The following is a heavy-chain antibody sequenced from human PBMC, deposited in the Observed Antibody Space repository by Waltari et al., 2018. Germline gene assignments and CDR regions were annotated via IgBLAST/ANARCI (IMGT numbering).Heavy chain of an antibody. D-gene: IGHD3-10*01. CDR3: ARAPGGLPYNWFDP. CDR1: GYTFTGYY. J-gene: IGHJ5*02. CDR2: INPNSGGT. Sequence: QVQLVRSGAEVKKPGASVKVSCKASGYTFTGYYMHWVRQAPGQGLEWMGWINPNSGGTNDAQKFQGRVTMTRDTSISTAYMELSRLRSDDTAVYYCARAPGGLPYNWFDPWGQGTLVTVSS. V-gene: IGHV1-2*02.